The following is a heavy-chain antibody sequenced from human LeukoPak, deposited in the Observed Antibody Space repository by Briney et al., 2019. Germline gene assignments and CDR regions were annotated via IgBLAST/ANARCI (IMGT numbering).Heavy chain of an antibody. V-gene: IGHV3-74*01. CDR3: ARSHYYDSSGSFSFYYGMDV. Sequence: PGGSLRLSCAASGFNFTSYWMHWVRQTPKKGLVWVSRINSDGSSTRHADSVKGRFTISRDNAKNTLYPQVNSLRAEDTAVYYCARSHYYDSSGSFSFYYGMDVWGQGTTVTVSS. CDR1: GFNFTSYW. J-gene: IGHJ6*02. D-gene: IGHD3-22*01. CDR2: INSDGSST.